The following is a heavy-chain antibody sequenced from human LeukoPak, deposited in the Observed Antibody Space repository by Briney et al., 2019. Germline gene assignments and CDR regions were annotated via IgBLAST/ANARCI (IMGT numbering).Heavy chain of an antibody. CDR2: INPNSGGT. V-gene: IGHV1-2*02. Sequence: ASVKVSCKASGCTFTGYYMHWVRQAPGQGLEWMGWINPNSGGTNYAQKFQGRVTMTRDTSISTAYMELTRLRSDDTAVYYCARADGDFPLFDYWGQGTLVTVSS. CDR3: ARADGDFPLFDY. J-gene: IGHJ4*02. CDR1: GCTFTGYY. D-gene: IGHD4-17*01.